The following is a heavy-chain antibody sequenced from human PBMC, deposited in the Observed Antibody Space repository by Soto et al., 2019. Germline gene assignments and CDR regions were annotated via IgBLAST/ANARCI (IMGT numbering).Heavy chain of an antibody. J-gene: IGHJ6*03. V-gene: IGHV3-49*03. CDR2: IRSKAYGGTT. CDR3: TRGSPVVRYYYYMDV. Sequence: PGGSLRLSCTASGFTFGDYAMSWFRQAPGKGLEWVGFIRSKAYGGTTEYAASVKGRFTISRDDSKSIAYLQMNSLKTEDTAVYYCTRGSPVVRYYYYMDVWGKGTTVTVSS. D-gene: IGHD2-15*01. CDR1: GFTFGDYA.